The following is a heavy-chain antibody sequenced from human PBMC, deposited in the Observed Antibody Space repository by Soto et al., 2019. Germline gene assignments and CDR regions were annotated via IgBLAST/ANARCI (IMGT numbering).Heavy chain of an antibody. J-gene: IGHJ6*02. CDR3: ARGGDSSSLRAFYSYGFDV. Sequence: QVQLVQSGAEVKKPGSSVKVSCKASGGTFNTYSFGWLRQAPGQELQWMGSIIPFIGAPNYAQNFQDRVTITADESTTTAYMELSGLKSEDTAVYFCARGGDSSSLRAFYSYGFDVWGQGTSVTVSS. V-gene: IGHV1-69*18. CDR1: GGTFNTYS. CDR2: IIPFIGAP. D-gene: IGHD6-6*01.